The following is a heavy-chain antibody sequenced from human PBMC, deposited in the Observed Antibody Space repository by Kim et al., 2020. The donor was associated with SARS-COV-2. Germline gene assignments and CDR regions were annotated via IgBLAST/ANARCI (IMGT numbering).Heavy chain of an antibody. V-gene: IGHV3-74*01. Sequence: GGSLRLSCAASGFTYSTYWMHWVRQAPGKGLVWVSRIKSDGSRAIYVDSVKGRFTISRDNAKNTFFLQMNSLRVEDTAVYYCAGDGDRGGFSSFEYWGQG. J-gene: IGHJ4*02. CDR2: IKSDGSRA. CDR1: GFTYSTYW. CDR3: AGDGDRGGFSSFEY. D-gene: IGHD6-19*01.